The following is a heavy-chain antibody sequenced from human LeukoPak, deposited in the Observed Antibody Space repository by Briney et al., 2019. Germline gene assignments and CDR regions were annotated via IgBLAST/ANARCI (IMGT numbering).Heavy chain of an antibody. CDR3: ARSYYYGSGSYPRFDP. D-gene: IGHD3-10*01. CDR1: GGSITISNYY. Sequence: SETLSLTCTVSGGSITISNYYWGWIRQPPGKGLEWIGSIYYSGSTYYNPSLKSRVTISVDTSKNQFSLKLSSVTAADTAVYYCARSYYYGSGSYPRFDPWGQGTLVTVSS. V-gene: IGHV4-39*07. CDR2: IYYSGST. J-gene: IGHJ5*02.